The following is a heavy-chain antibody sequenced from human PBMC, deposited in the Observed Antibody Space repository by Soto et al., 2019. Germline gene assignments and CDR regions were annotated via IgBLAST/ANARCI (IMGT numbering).Heavy chain of an antibody. CDR1: GGSISSSNW. CDR2: IFHSGST. Sequence: SETLSLTCAVSGGSISSSNWWTWVRQPPGKGLEWVAEIFHSGSTNYNPSLKSRVTISVDESKNQFSLKLTSVTAADTAVYYCARDSESCGGDCYYLAYWGQGTLVTVSS. J-gene: IGHJ4*02. V-gene: IGHV4-4*02. CDR3: ARDSESCGGDCYYLAY. D-gene: IGHD2-21*02.